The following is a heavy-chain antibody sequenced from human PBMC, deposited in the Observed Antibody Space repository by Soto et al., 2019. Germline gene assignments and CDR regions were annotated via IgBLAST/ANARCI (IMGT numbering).Heavy chain of an antibody. CDR3: ARQVGYCSSKSCYTSSGMDV. Sequence: GESLKISCKGSGYSFTSYWIGWVRQMPGKGLEWMGIIYPGDSDTRYSPSFQGQVTISADKSISTAYLQWSSLKASDTAMYYCARQVGYCSSKSCYTSSGMDVWGQGNTVTVSS. CDR1: GYSFTSYW. V-gene: IGHV5-51*01. J-gene: IGHJ6*02. D-gene: IGHD2-2*02. CDR2: IYPGDSDT.